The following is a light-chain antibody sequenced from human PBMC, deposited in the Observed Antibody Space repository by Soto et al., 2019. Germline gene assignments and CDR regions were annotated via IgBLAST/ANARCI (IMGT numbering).Light chain of an antibody. Sequence: QSALTQPASVSRSPGQSITISCAGTSSDVGGYTYVSWYQQHPGKAPKLMIYDVSNRPSGVSNRFSGSKTGNTASLTISGLHAEDEAYYYCTSYTSSSTPYVFGGGTKLTVL. CDR1: SSDVGGYTY. CDR3: TSYTSSSTPYV. CDR2: DVS. V-gene: IGLV2-14*01. J-gene: IGLJ1*01.